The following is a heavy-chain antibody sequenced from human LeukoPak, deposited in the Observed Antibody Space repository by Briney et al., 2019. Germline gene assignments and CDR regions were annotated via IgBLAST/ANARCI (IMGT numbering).Heavy chain of an antibody. V-gene: IGHV1-46*01. CDR2: INPSGGST. J-gene: IGHJ4*02. Sequence: AASVKVSCKASGYTFTSYYMHWVRQAPRQGLEWMGIINPSGGSTSYAQKFQGRVTMTRDMSTSTVYMELSSLRSEDTAVYYCARVGHYYDSSPYFDYWGQGTLVTVSS. CDR1: GYTFTSYY. D-gene: IGHD3-22*01. CDR3: ARVGHYYDSSPYFDY.